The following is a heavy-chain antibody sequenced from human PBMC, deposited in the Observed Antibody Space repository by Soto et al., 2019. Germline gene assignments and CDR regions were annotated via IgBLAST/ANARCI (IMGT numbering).Heavy chain of an antibody. CDR1: GFTVSSNY. J-gene: IGHJ6*02. CDR3: AKARPAYYYGSGSLIV. D-gene: IGHD3-10*01. Sequence: GGSLRLSCAASGFTVSSNYMSWVRQAPGKLLEWVSVSGSGGSTYYADSVKGRFTISRDNSKNTLYLQMNSLRAEDTAVYYCAKARPAYYYGSGSLIVWGQGTTVTVSS. CDR2: SGSGGST. V-gene: IGHV3-53*01.